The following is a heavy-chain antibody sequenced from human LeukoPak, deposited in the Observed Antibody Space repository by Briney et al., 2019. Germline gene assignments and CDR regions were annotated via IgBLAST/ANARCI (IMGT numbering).Heavy chain of an antibody. Sequence: ASVKVSCKASGYTFTSYGIIWVRQAPGQGLEWMGWISAYNGNTNYAQKLQGRVTMTTDTSTSTAYMELRSLRSDDTAVYYCARDDCSGGSCYVAPHDYWGQGTLVTVSS. D-gene: IGHD2-15*01. V-gene: IGHV1-18*01. CDR2: ISAYNGNT. CDR1: GYTFTSYG. CDR3: ARDDCSGGSCYVAPHDY. J-gene: IGHJ4*02.